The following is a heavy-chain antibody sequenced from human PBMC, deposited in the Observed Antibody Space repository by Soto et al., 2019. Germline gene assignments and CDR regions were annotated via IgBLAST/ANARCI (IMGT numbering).Heavy chain of an antibody. V-gene: IGHV3-48*01. CDR2: ISSSSSTI. CDR3: AREVSGSSGDYFDY. D-gene: IGHD6-19*01. CDR1: GFTFSSYS. Sequence: GGSLRLSCAASGFTFSSYSMNWVRQAPGKGLEWVSYISSSSSTIYYADSVKGRFTISRDNAKNSLYLQMNSLRAEDTAVYYCAREVSGSSGDYFDYWGQGTLVTVSS. J-gene: IGHJ4*02.